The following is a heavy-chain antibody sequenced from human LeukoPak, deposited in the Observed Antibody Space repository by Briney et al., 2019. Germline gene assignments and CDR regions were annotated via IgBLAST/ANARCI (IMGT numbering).Heavy chain of an antibody. CDR2: INPNSGGT. V-gene: IGHV1-2*02. CDR1: GYTFTGYY. D-gene: IGHD6-19*01. Sequence: ASVKVPCKASGYTFTGYYIHWVRQAPGQGLEYMGWINPNSGGTNYAQKFQGRVTMTRDTSISTAYMELSRLRSDDTAVYYCARDLYQWLPSTRPRDYYYYMDVWGEGTTVTVSS. CDR3: ARDLYQWLPSTRPRDYYYYMDV. J-gene: IGHJ6*03.